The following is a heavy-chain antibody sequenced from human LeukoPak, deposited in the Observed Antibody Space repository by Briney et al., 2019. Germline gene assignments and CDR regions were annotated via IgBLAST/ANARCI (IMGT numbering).Heavy chain of an antibody. Sequence: GGSLRLSCVASGFTFSNYWMNWVRQAPGKGLVWVSRIKSDGSGTSYADSVKGRFTISRDNAKNTLFLQMNSLRAEDTALYYCAKDDDILTSYLDHWGQGTLVTVSS. CDR2: IKSDGSGT. D-gene: IGHD3-9*01. V-gene: IGHV3-74*01. CDR3: AKDDDILTSYLDH. CDR1: GFTFSNYW. J-gene: IGHJ4*02.